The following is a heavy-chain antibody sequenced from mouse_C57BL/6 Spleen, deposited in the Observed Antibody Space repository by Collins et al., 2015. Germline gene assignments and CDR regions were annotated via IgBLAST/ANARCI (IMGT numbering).Heavy chain of an antibody. CDR1: GYTFTSYW. CDR3: TAWFAY. Sequence: LQQPGSELVRPGASVKLSCKASGYTFTSYWMHWVKQRPGQGLEWIGNIYPGSGSTNYDEKFKSKATLTVDTSSSIAYMQLSSLTSEDSAVYYCTAWFAYWGQGTLVTVSA. J-gene: IGHJ3*01. V-gene: IGHV1S22*01. CDR2: IYPGSGST.